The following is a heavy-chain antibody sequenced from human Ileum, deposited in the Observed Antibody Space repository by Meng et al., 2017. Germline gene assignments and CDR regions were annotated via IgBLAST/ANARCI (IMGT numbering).Heavy chain of an antibody. V-gene: IGHV4-31*03. J-gene: IGHJ5*02. CDR2: FYFSGST. D-gene: IGHD3-22*01. CDR1: GDSISSGDHY. CDR3: ARYYYDSSGVTWFDP. Sequence: QVHLQESGPGLVKPSQTLSLTCTVSGDSISSGDHYWTWSRQHPGKGLEWIGYFYFSGSTYYNPSLKSRVSISVDTSKNQFSLRMSSVTAADTAVYYCARYYYDSSGVTWFDPWGQGTLVTVSS.